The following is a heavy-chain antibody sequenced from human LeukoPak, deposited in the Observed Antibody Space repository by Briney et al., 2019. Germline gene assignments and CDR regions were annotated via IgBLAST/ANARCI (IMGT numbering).Heavy chain of an antibody. J-gene: IGHJ4*02. V-gene: IGHV4-59*01. Sequence: SETLSLTCTVSGGSISSYYWSWIRQPPGKGLEWIGYIYYSGSTNYNPSLKSRVTISVDTSKNQFSLKLNSVTAADTAVYYCATAGIAVADTHPAPDYWGQGTLVTVSS. CDR1: GGSISSYY. CDR2: IYYSGST. D-gene: IGHD6-19*01. CDR3: ATAGIAVADTHPAPDY.